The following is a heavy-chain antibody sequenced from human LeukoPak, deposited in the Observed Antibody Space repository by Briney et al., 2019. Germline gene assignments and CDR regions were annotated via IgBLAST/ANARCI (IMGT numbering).Heavy chain of an antibody. Sequence: SETLSLTCTVSGGSISSYYWSWIRQPPGKGLEWIGYIYYSGSTNHIPSLTSRVTISVDTSKNQFSLKLTSVTAADTAVYYCARHLRGYSYGPFDYWGQGTLVTVSS. D-gene: IGHD5-18*01. V-gene: IGHV4-59*08. CDR3: ARHLRGYSYGPFDY. J-gene: IGHJ4*02. CDR1: GGSISSYY. CDR2: IYYSGST.